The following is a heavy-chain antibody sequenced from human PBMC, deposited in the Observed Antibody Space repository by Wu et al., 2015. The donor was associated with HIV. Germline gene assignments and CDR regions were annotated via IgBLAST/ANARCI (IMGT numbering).Heavy chain of an antibody. V-gene: IGHV1-69*13. Sequence: QVQLVQSGAEVKKPGSSVKVSCKASGGTFSTYAISWVRQAPGQGLEWMGRIIPIYITAKYAQKFRGRVTITADESTSTAYMELSSLRSEDTAVYYCARKLADIPGVVDDAFDIWGQGTMVTVSS. D-gene: IGHD3-22*01. CDR1: GGTFSTYA. CDR3: ARKLADIPGVVDDAFDI. CDR2: IIPIYITA. J-gene: IGHJ3*02.